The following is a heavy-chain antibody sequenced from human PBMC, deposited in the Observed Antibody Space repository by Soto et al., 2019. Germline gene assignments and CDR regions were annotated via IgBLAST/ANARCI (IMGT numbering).Heavy chain of an antibody. CDR3: ARTRQYCTTGVCYYFFDY. D-gene: IGHD2-8*01. Sequence: GGALRLSCAASGFTFSSYDMHWVRQTTGKGLEWVSTIGTAGDTYYPGSVQGRFTISRENAKNSLYLQMNSLRAGDTALYYCARTRQYCTTGVCYYFFDYWGQGTMVTVSS. J-gene: IGHJ4*02. V-gene: IGHV3-13*01. CDR1: GFTFSSYD. CDR2: IGTAGDT.